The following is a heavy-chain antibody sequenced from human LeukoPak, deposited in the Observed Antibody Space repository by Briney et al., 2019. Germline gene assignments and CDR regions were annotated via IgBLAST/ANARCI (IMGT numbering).Heavy chain of an antibody. CDR1: GYSFSGDW. D-gene: IGHD3-10*01. J-gene: IGHJ3*02. V-gene: IGHV5-51*01. Sequence: GESLKISWKGSGYSFSGDWIGWVRQVPGKGLGGMGVMYPGDSDTTYRPSFQGQVTTSADKSISTAYLQWSSLKPSDTAMYYCAKQRPYYAGSGSYRAFDIWGQGTMVTVSS. CDR3: AKQRPYYAGSGSYRAFDI. CDR2: MYPGDSDT.